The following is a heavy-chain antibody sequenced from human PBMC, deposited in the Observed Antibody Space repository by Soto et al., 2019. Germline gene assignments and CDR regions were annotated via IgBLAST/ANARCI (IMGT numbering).Heavy chain of an antibody. CDR3: ARGIGYYFDS. CDR2: VHYRGST. V-gene: IGHV4-39*01. Sequence: ETLSLTCTVSGGSISSSSYFWGWIRQPPGKGLEWIGNVHYRGSTYYNASLTSRVTISVDTSKNQFSLKLSSVTAADSAVYSCARGIGYYFDSWGQGTLVTV. D-gene: IGHD5-12*01. CDR1: GGSISSSSYF. J-gene: IGHJ4*02.